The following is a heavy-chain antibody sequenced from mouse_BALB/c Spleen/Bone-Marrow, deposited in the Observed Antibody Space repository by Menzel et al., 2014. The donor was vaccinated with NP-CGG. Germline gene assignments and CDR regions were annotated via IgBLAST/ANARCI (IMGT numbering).Heavy chain of an antibody. V-gene: IGHV5-4*02. CDR3: ARDGDYRYACFTY. CDR2: ISDGGTYT. CDR1: GFTFSDYY. Sequence: EVNVVESGGGLVKPGGSLKLSCAASGFTFSDYYIYWVRQTPEKRLEWVATISDGGTYTYYPDTVKGRFTISRDNAKNNLYLQMNGLKSEDTAMYYCARDGDYRYACFTYWGQGTLVTVSA. D-gene: IGHD2-14*01. J-gene: IGHJ3*01.